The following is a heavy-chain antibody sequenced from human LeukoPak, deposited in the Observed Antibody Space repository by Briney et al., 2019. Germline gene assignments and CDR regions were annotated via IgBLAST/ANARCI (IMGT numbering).Heavy chain of an antibody. CDR2: MNPKSGDT. CDR1: GYSFTNYD. J-gene: IGHJ3*02. Sequence: ASVKVSCKASGYSFTNYDINWVRQATGQGLEWMGWMNPKSGDTGYSQKFQGRVFITRDTSINTAYMELSSLGSDDTAVYYCARDRATMIVVVMDPAFDIWGQGTMVTVSS. V-gene: IGHV1-8*03. D-gene: IGHD3-22*01. CDR3: ARDRATMIVVVMDPAFDI.